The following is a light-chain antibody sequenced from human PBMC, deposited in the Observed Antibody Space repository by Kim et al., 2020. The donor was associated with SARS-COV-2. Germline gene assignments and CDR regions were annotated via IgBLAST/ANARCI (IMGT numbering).Light chain of an antibody. CDR2: YDS. V-gene: IGLV3-21*04. CDR1: NIGSKS. CDR3: QVWDSSSDHPGV. J-gene: IGLJ3*02. Sequence: GKTARITCGGNNIGSKSVHWYQQKPGQAPVLVIYYDSDRPSGIPERFSGSNSGNTATLTISRVEAGDEADYYCQVWDSSSDHPGVFRGGTQLTVL.